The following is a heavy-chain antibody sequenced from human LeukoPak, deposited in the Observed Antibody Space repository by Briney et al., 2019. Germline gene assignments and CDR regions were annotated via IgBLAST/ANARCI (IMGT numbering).Heavy chain of an antibody. CDR2: IYYSGST. CDR3: ARDNDFWSGRNWFDP. J-gene: IGHJ5*02. D-gene: IGHD3-3*01. Sequence: SETLSLTCTVSGGSISSYYWSWIRQPPGKGLEWIGYIYYSGSTNYNPSPKSRVTISVDTSKNQFSLKLSSVTAADTAVYYCARDNDFWSGRNWFDPWGQGTLVTVSS. V-gene: IGHV4-59*01. CDR1: GGSISSYY.